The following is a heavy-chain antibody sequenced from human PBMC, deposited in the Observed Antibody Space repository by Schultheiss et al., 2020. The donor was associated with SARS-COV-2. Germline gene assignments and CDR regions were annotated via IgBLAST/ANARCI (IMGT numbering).Heavy chain of an antibody. Sequence: GGSLRLSCAASGFTFSSYDMHWVRQATGKGLEWVSAIGTAGDTYYPGSVKGRFTISRENAKNSLYLQMNSLRAGDTAVYYCARVLDFWSGYYLVQPHYYYYYMDVWGKGTTVTVSS. CDR1: GFTFSSYD. CDR2: IGTAGDT. V-gene: IGHV3-13*01. J-gene: IGHJ6*03. CDR3: ARVLDFWSGYYLVQPHYYYYYMDV. D-gene: IGHD3-3*01.